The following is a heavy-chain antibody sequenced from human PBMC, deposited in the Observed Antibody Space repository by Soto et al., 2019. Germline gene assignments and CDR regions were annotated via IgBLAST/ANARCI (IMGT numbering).Heavy chain of an antibody. D-gene: IGHD4-4*01. V-gene: IGHV3-7*01. CDR1: GFTLRDYW. Sequence: EVQLVESGGGLVQPGGSLRLSCAASGFTLRDYWMSWVRQAPGKGLEWVANIKQDGSEIYYVDSVEGRFTISRDKAKNSLFLQMNSLRAEDTAVYYCLITTSAFDIWGQGTLVTVSS. CDR3: LITTSAFDI. J-gene: IGHJ3*02. CDR2: IKQDGSEI.